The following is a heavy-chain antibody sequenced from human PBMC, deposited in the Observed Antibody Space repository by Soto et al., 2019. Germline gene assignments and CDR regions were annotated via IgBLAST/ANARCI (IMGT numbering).Heavy chain of an antibody. J-gene: IGHJ6*02. Sequence: VGSLRLSCAVSGFTFSDYYMSWIRQAPGKGLEWVSYISSRGSSIYYADSVKGRFTISRDNAKNSLYLQWKSLKASDTAIYYCARHRREWHNQYYYYYGMDVWGQGTTVP. V-gene: IGHV3-11*01. CDR1: GFTFSDYY. D-gene: IGHD3-3*01. CDR2: ISSRGSSI. CDR3: ARHRREWHNQYYYYYGMDV.